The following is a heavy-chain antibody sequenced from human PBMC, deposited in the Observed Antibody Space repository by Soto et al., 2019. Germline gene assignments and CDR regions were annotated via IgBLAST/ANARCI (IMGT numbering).Heavy chain of an antibody. D-gene: IGHD3-22*01. CDR2: IYYSGST. Sequence: SETLSLTCTVSGGSISSSSYYWGWIRQPPGKGLEWIGSIYYSGSTYYNPSLKSRVTISVDTSKNQFSLKLSSVTAADTAVYYCARIRDYYDSSGYYLPHWFDPWGQGTLVTVSS. V-gene: IGHV4-39*01. CDR3: ARIRDYYDSSGYYLPHWFDP. J-gene: IGHJ5*02. CDR1: GGSISSSSYY.